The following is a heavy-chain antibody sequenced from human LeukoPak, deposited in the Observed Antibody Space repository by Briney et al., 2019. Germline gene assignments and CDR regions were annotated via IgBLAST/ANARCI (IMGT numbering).Heavy chain of an antibody. D-gene: IGHD4-17*01. CDR1: GFTFSSYG. CDR2: ISYDGSNK. CDR3: ARGPYGDY. V-gene: IGHV3-30*19. J-gene: IGHJ4*02. Sequence: PGGSLRLSCAASGFTFSSYGMHWVRQAPGKGLEWVVVISYDGSNKYYADSVRGRFTISRDNSKNTLYLQMNSLRAEDTAVYYCARGPYGDYWGQGTLVTVSS.